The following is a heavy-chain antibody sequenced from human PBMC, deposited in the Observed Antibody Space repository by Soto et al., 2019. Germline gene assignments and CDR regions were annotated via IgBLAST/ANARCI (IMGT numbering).Heavy chain of an antibody. V-gene: IGHV4-39*01. CDR3: ASPKVSTIFGVDQFGGNWFDP. D-gene: IGHD3-3*01. J-gene: IGHJ5*02. CDR1: GGSISSSSYY. CDR2: IYYSGST. Sequence: PSETLSLTCTVSGGSISSSSYYWGWIRQPPGKGLEWIGSIYYSGSTYYNPSLKSRVTISVDTSKNQFSLKLSSVTAADTAVYYFASPKVSTIFGVDQFGGNWFDPWGQGTLVTVSS.